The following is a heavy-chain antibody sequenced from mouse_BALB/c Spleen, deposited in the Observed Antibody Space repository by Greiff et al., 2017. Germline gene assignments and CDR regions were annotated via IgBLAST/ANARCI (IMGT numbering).Heavy chain of an antibody. CDR2: IYPGNVNT. CDR3: ARSDYYGSAWFAY. Sequence: QVQLKQSGPELVKPGASVRISCKASGYTFTSYYIHWVKQRPGQGLEWIGWIYPGNVNTKYNEKFKGKATLTADKSSSTAYMQLSSLTSEDSAVYFCARSDYYGSAWFAYWGQGTLVTVSA. D-gene: IGHD1-1*01. J-gene: IGHJ3*01. CDR1: GYTFTSYY. V-gene: IGHV1S56*01.